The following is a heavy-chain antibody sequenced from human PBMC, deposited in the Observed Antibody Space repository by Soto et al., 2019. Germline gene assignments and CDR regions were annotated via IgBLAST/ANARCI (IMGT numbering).Heavy chain of an antibody. D-gene: IGHD6-13*01. CDR1: GDSLFGDY. J-gene: IGHJ2*01. V-gene: IGHV4-59*08. Sequence: SETLSLSWAVSGDSLFGDYWSWVRLPPGKGLEWIGSIYYAGDTTYHPSLQGRVTISVDTSKNHFSLKLCSVTAADTALYYCARAPYISSRIDF. CDR2: IYYAGDT. CDR3: ARAPYISSRIDF.